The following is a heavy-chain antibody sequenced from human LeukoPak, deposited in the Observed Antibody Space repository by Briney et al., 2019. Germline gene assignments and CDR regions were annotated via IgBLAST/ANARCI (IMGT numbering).Heavy chain of an antibody. CDR2: IYSSGGT. D-gene: IGHD6-13*01. V-gene: IGHV4-4*07. J-gene: IGHJ4*02. Sequence: SETLSLTCSVSGGSISSYYWSWVRQPAGKGLEWIGRIYSSGGTSYNPSLNSRVTMSVATSNNQFSLRLTSVTAADTAVYYCARGTTAAAGIFDCWGQESLVTVSS. CDR3: ARGTTAAAGIFDC. CDR1: GGSISSYY.